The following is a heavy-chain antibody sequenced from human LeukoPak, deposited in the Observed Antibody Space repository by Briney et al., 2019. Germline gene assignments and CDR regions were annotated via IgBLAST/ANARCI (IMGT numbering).Heavy chain of an antibody. CDR3: ARAPRKGSIAAAGAFDY. V-gene: IGHV1-18*01. CDR2: ISAYNGNT. CDR1: GYTFTSYG. Sequence: ASVNVSCKASGYTFTSYGISWVRQAPGQGLEWMGWISAYNGNTNYAQKLQGRVTMTTDTSTSTAYMELRSLRSDDTAVYYCARAPRKGSIAAAGAFDYCGQGTLVTVSS. J-gene: IGHJ4*02. D-gene: IGHD6-13*01.